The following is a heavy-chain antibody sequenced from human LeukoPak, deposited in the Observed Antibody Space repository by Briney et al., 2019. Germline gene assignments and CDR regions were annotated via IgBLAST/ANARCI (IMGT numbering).Heavy chain of an antibody. D-gene: IGHD2-15*01. V-gene: IGHV3-33*01. CDR1: GFTFSSSG. J-gene: IGHJ5*02. CDR2: IMYNGSNK. Sequence: GGSLRLSCAASGFTFSSSGMHWVRQAPGQGLERVAVIMYNGSNKYYADSVKGRFTISRDNSKNTLYLQMNSLRVEDTAVYYCARAGGYCSGGSCYRGYSWFDPWGQGTLVTVSS. CDR3: ARAGGYCSGGSCYRGYSWFDP.